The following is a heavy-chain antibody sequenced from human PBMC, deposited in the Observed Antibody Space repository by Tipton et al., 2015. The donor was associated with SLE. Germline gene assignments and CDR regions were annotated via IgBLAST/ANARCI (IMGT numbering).Heavy chain of an antibody. D-gene: IGHD6-25*01. V-gene: IGHV4-34*01. CDR3: VRDSPTAAGTFDS. CDR2: INHSGST. CDR1: GGSFSGYY. Sequence: AGLVKPSETLSLTCAVYGGSFSGYYWSWIRQPPGKGLEWIGEINHSGSTNYNPSLKSRVTISADTSKNQFSLKLSSVTAADTAVYYCVRDSPTAAGTFDSWGQGTLVIVSA. J-gene: IGHJ4*02.